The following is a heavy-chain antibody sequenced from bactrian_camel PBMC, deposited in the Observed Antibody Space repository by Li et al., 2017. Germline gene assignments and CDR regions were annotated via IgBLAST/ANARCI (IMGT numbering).Heavy chain of an antibody. J-gene: IGHJ4*01. CDR3: AAGGLSTVVAGYRPVWAFGCEASYSY. D-gene: IGHD6*01. Sequence: HVQLVESGGGSVEAGGSLRLTCTASGSTGRAYSMGWFRQVPGQEREGVACIEDDGRTTYADSVEGRFTISRDSAKNIVYLETNNLKPQDSAVYYCAAGGLSTVVAGYRPVWAFGCEASYSYLGRGTQVTVS. CDR2: IEDDGRT. V-gene: IGHV3S53*01. CDR1: GSTGRAYS.